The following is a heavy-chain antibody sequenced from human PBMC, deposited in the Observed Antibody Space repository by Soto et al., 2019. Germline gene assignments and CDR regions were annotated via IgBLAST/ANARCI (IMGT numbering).Heavy chain of an antibody. D-gene: IGHD1-1*01. CDR3: TKGDNETPRGFVND. CDR2: ISGSGYNT. J-gene: IGHJ4*02. CDR1: GFTFSSYA. Sequence: EVHLLESGGALLQLGGPLRPSCAASGFTFSSYALSGVPQAPGKGLEWVSSISGSGYNTYYVDSVKGRFTISRDNSKNTLYLQMNSLRAEDTAIYYCTKGDNETPRGFVNDWGQGTLVTVSS. V-gene: IGHV3-23*01.